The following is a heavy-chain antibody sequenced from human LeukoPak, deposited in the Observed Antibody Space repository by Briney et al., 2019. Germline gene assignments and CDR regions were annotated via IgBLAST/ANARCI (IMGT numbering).Heavy chain of an antibody. CDR3: AREGCSGGSCYIVSWFDP. CDR2: ISYDGSNK. V-gene: IGHV3-30*03. Sequence: QPGRSLRLSCAASGFTFSSYGMHWVRQAPGKGLEWVAVISYDGSNKYYADSVKGRFTISRDNSKNTLYLQMNSLRAEDTAVYYCAREGCSGGSCYIVSWFDPWGQGTLVTVSS. J-gene: IGHJ5*02. D-gene: IGHD2-15*01. CDR1: GFTFSSYG.